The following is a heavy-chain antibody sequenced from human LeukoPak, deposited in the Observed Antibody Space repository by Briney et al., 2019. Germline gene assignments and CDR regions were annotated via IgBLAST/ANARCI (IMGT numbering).Heavy chain of an antibody. J-gene: IGHJ4*02. V-gene: IGHV3-23*01. CDR3: ARDSRGYSYGLFNY. D-gene: IGHD5-18*01. CDR2: ISGSGGST. Sequence: GGSLRLSCAASGFTFSNYAMSWVRQAPGKGLEWVSAISGSGGSTYYADSVKGRFTISRDNSKNTLYLQMNSLRAEDTAVYYCARDSRGYSYGLFNYWGQGTLVTVSS. CDR1: GFTFSNYA.